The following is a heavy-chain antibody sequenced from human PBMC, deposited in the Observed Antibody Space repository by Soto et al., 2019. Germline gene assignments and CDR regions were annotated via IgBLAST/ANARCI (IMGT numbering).Heavy chain of an antibody. J-gene: IGHJ3*02. D-gene: IGHD2-15*01. CDR2: INAGNGNI. Sequence: ASVKVSCKASGYTFTSYAMHWVRQAPGQRLEWMGWINAGNGNIKYSQKFQGRITITRDTSASTAYMELSSLRSEDTAVYYCARVGRCSGGSCYYDAFDIWGQGTMVTVSS. CDR3: ARVGRCSGGSCYYDAFDI. CDR1: GYTFTSYA. V-gene: IGHV1-3*01.